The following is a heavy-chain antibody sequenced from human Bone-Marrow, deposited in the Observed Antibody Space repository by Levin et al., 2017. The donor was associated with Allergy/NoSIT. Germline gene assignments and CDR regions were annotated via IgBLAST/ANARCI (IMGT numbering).Heavy chain of an antibody. Sequence: ASVKVSCKVSEYSFSNSWIGWVRQMPGKGLDWMGSIYPGDSDTRYSPSFQGQVTISADKSVTTAYLQWSSLKVTDTAIYYCARRAMTAEYFDFWGQGTLVTVSS. J-gene: IGHJ4*02. D-gene: IGHD6-25*01. CDR3: ARRAMTAEYFDF. V-gene: IGHV5-51*01. CDR2: IYPGDSDT. CDR1: EYSFSNSW.